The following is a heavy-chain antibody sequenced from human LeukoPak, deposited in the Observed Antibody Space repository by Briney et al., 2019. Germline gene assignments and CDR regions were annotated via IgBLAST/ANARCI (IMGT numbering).Heavy chain of an antibody. CDR2: IYYSGST. CDR3: ARLQLAAAGNRWFDP. D-gene: IGHD6-13*01. CDR1: GGSISSGDYY. J-gene: IGHJ5*02. V-gene: IGHV4-39*01. Sequence: PSETLSLTCTVSGGSISSGDYYWAGIRQPPGRGLEWIGSIYYSGSTYYNPSLKSRVTISVDTSKNQFSLRLSSVTAADTVVYYCARLQLAAAGNRWFDPWGQGTLVTVSS.